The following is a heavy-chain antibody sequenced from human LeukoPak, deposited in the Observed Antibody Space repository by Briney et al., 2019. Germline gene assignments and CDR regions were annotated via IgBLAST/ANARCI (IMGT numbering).Heavy chain of an antibody. V-gene: IGHV1-18*04. CDR1: GYTFTSYG. CDR3: ARWVVRYFDWSYYFDY. J-gene: IGHJ4*02. CDR2: LSAYNGNT. Sequence: ASVKVSCKASGYTFTSYGISWVRQAPGQGLEWMGWLSAYNGNTNYAQKLQGRVTMTTDTSTSTAYMELRSLRSDDTAVYYCARWVVRYFDWSYYFDYWGQGTLVTVSS. D-gene: IGHD3-9*01.